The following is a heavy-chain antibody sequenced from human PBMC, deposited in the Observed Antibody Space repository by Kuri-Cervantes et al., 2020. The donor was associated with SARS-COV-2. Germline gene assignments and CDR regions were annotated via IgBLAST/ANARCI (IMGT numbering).Heavy chain of an antibody. J-gene: IGHJ4*02. V-gene: IGHV3-74*01. CDR3: AKDEVAGTRGRYFDY. CDR2: INSDGSST. CDR1: GFTFSSYW. D-gene: IGHD6-19*01. Sequence: GESLKISCAASGFTFSSYWMHWVRQAPGKGLVWVSRINSDGSSTSYADSVKGRFTISRDNSKNTLFLQMNSLRAEYRAVYHCAKDEVAGTRGRYFDYWGQGTLVTVSS.